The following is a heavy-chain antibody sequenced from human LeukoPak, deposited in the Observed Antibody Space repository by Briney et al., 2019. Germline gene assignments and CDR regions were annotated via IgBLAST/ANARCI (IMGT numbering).Heavy chain of an antibody. J-gene: IGHJ6*04. D-gene: IGHD2-2*01. CDR1: GFTFSSYA. CDR3: VLSWSSTSPDSDHYYGMDV. Sequence: GGSLRLSCSASGFTFSSYAMHWVRQAPGKGLEYVSAISSNGGSTYYADSGKGRFTISRNNSKNTLYLQMSSLRAEDTAVYYCVLSWSSTSPDSDHYYGMDVWGKGTTVTVSS. V-gene: IGHV3-64D*06. CDR2: ISSNGGST.